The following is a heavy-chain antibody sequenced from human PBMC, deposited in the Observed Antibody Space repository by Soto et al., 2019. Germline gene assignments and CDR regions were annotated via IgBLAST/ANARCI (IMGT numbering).Heavy chain of an antibody. CDR1: GGTFSSYT. V-gene: IGHV1-69*02. D-gene: IGHD2-2*02. CDR2: IIPILGIA. J-gene: IGHJ4*02. CDR3: AMEYCSATSCYKDY. Sequence: ASVKVSCKASGGTFSSYTISWVRQAPGQGLEWMGRIIPILGIANYAQKYQGRDTINADKSTSTAYMELSSLRSEDTAVYYCAMEYCSATSCYKDYWGQGTLVTVS.